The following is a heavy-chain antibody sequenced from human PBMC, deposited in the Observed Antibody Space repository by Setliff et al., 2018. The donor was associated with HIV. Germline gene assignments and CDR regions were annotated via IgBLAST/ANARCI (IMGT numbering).Heavy chain of an antibody. CDR3: ASSWSRVPYYGMDV. V-gene: IGHV1-18*01. J-gene: IGHJ6*02. D-gene: IGHD6-13*01. CDR2: ISAYNGNT. CDR1: GYTFTSYG. Sequence: GASVKVSCKASGYTFTSYGISWVRQAPGQGLEWMGWISAYNGNTNYAQKLQGRVTMTTDTSTGTAYMELRSLRSDDTAVYYCASSWSRVPYYGMDVWGQGTTVTVSS.